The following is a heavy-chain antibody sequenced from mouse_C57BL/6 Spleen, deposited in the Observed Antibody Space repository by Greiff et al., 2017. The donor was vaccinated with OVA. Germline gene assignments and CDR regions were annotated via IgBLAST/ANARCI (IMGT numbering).Heavy chain of an antibody. CDR2: IWSGGST. CDR3: ARNADTTGGYFDY. Sequence: VQLQQSGPGLVQPSQSLSITCTVSGFSLTSYGVHWVRQSPGKGLEWLGVIWSGGSTDYNAAFISRLSISKDNSKSQVFFKMNSLQADDTAIYYCARNADTTGGYFDYWGQGTTLTVSS. J-gene: IGHJ2*01. CDR1: GFSLTSYG. V-gene: IGHV2-2*01. D-gene: IGHD1-1*01.